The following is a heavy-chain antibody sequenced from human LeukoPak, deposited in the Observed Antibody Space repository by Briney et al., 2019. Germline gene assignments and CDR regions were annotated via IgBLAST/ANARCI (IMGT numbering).Heavy chain of an antibody. D-gene: IGHD3-22*01. CDR1: GYTFTNYY. CDR3: GRGNLYDSSGGYSYSNWIDT. CDR2: INPFGGST. J-gene: IGHJ5*02. Sequence: GASLKLSCKASGYTFTNYYMHWVRQAPGQGLEWMGIINPFGGSTNYAQKFQGRVTMTRETSTSPVYMELSSLRSEDTAVYYCGRGNLYDSSGGYSYSNWIDTWGQGTLVTVSS. V-gene: IGHV1-46*01.